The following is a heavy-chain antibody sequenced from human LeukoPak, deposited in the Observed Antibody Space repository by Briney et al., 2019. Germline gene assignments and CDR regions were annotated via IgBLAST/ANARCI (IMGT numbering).Heavy chain of an antibody. CDR1: GFTFSSYG. Sequence: PGGSLRLSCAASGFTFSSYGMSWVRQAPGKGLEWVSYISSSGSTIYYADSVKGRFTISRDNAKNSLYLQMNSLRAEDTAVYYCARDWVMAGLLRYFDWSNGFDIWGQGTMVTVSS. D-gene: IGHD3-9*01. CDR2: ISSSGSTI. J-gene: IGHJ3*02. V-gene: IGHV3-48*04. CDR3: ARDWVMAGLLRYFDWSNGFDI.